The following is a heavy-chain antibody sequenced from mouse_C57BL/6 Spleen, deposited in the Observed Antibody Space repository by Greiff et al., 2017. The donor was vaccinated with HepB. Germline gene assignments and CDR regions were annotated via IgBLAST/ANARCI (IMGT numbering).Heavy chain of an antibody. V-gene: IGHV1-54*01. D-gene: IGHD2-5*01. J-gene: IGHJ2*01. CDR2: INPGSGGN. Sequence: QVQLKQSGAELVRPGTSVKVSCKASGYAFTNYLIEWVKQRPGQGLEWIGVINPGSGGNNYNEKFKGKATLTADKSSSTAYMQLSSLTSEDSAVYFCARRGYSNYYFDYWGQGTTLTVSS. CDR1: GYAFTNYL. CDR3: ARRGYSNYYFDY.